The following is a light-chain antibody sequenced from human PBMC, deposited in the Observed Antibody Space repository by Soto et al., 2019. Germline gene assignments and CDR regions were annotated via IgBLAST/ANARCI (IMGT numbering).Light chain of an antibody. J-gene: IGLJ1*01. V-gene: IGLV2-14*01. CDR3: NSYTGSGIA. Sequence: QSVLTQPASVSGSPGQSITISCTGTSSDVGGYNYVPWYQHHPGKAPKLMIYEVSNRPSGVSYRFSGSKSGNTASLTISGLQAEDEADYYCNSYTGSGIAFGTGTKVTVL. CDR2: EVS. CDR1: SSDVGGYNY.